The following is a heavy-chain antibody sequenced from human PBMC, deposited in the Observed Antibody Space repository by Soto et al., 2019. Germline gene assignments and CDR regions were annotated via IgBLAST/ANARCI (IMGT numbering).Heavy chain of an antibody. CDR2: ISGSGVST. V-gene: IGHV3-23*01. D-gene: IGHD2-21*02. J-gene: IGHJ3*01. CDR3: AKDLVTVFGYAAFAV. CDR1: GFTLRSDA. Sequence: EVQLLESGGGLVPPGGSLRLSCAASGFTLRSDAMSWVRQPPGKWLEWVSGISGSGVSTYYADSVKGRFTISRDNSKSSLYLQLTSLRAEDTAVYYCAKDLVTVFGYAAFAVWGQGTMVSFSS.